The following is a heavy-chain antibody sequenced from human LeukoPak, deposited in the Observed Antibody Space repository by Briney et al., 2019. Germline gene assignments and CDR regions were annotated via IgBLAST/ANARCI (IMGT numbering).Heavy chain of an antibody. CDR3: ARAPYSSGWYYFDY. CDR1: GFTFSSYA. Sequence: GRSLRLSRAASGFTFSSYAMHWVRQAPGKGLEWVALISYDGSTRDYVDSEKGRFTTSRDNSINTLYLQMDSLRPEDTAVYYCARAPYSSGWYYFDYWGRGTLVTVSS. J-gene: IGHJ4*02. V-gene: IGHV3-30*04. D-gene: IGHD6-19*01. CDR2: ISYDGSTR.